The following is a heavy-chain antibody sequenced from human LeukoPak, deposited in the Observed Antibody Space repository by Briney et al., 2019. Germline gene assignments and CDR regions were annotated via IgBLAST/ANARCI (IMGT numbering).Heavy chain of an antibody. V-gene: IGHV3-23*01. J-gene: IGHJ3*02. CDR2: ISGSGGST. CDR1: GFTFSSYA. D-gene: IGHD1-26*01. Sequence: GGSLRLSCAASGFTFSSYAMRWVRQAPGKGLEWVSAISGSGGSTYYADSVKGRFTISRDNSKNTLYLQMNSLRAEDTAVYYCVKGWELRHDAFDIWGQGTMVTVSS. CDR3: VKGWELRHDAFDI.